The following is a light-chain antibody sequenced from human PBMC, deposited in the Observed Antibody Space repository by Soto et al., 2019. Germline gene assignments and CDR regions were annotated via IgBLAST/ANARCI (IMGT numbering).Light chain of an antibody. V-gene: IGLV2-23*02. Sequence: QSVLTQPASVSGSPGQSITISCTGTSSDVGSYNLVSWYQQHPGKAPKLMIYEVSKRPSGVSNRFSGSKSGNTASLTISGLQAXDEADYYCCSYAGSSSVFGTGTKVTVL. CDR1: SSDVGSYNL. CDR2: EVS. CDR3: CSYAGSSSV. J-gene: IGLJ1*01.